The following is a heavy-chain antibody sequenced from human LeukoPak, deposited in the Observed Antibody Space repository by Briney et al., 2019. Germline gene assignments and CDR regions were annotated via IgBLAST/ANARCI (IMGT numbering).Heavy chain of an antibody. CDR2: INPNSGDT. V-gene: IGHV1-2*02. D-gene: IGHD5-12*01. CDR1: GYTFTGYY. CDR3: ARGRGYSGYETNWYFDL. J-gene: IGHJ2*01. Sequence: ASVKVSCKASGYTFTGYYIHWARQAPGQGLEWMGWINPNSGDTNYAQNFQGRVTMTRDTSISTAYMELSRLRSDATAVYYCARGRGYSGYETNWYFDLWGRGTLVTVSS.